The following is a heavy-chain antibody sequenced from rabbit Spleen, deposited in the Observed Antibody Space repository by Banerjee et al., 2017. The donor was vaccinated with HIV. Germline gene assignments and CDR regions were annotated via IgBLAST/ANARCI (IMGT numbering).Heavy chain of an antibody. CDR3: ARDLVGVIGWNFYL. CDR1: GFSFSDRDV. CDR2: INTATGKD. D-gene: IGHD1-1*01. J-gene: IGHJ4*01. V-gene: IGHV1S45*01. Sequence: QEQLEESGGGLVKPEGSLTLTCTASGFSFSDRDVMCWVRQAPGKGLEWIGCINTATGKDVYASWAKGRFTISTTSSTTVTLQMTSLTAADTATYFCARDLVGVIGWNFYLWGQGTLVTVS.